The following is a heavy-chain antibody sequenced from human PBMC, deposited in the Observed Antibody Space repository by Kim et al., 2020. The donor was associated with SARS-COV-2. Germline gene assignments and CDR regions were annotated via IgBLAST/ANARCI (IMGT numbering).Heavy chain of an antibody. Sequence: SVKGRFTISRENVKNSLYLQMNSLRAGDTAVYYCARLFTEYSGYPFYFDYWGQGALVAVSS. D-gene: IGHD5-12*01. CDR3: ARLFTEYSGYPFYFDY. J-gene: IGHJ4*02. V-gene: IGHV3-13*01.